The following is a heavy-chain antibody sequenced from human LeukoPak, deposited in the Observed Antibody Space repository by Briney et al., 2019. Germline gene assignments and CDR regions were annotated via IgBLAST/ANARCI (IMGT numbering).Heavy chain of an antibody. CDR3: ARQGYYYDSSGSNFDY. CDR2: ISWNSGSI. J-gene: IGHJ4*02. CDR1: GFTFDDYA. V-gene: IGHV3-9*01. D-gene: IGHD3-22*01. Sequence: GGSLRLSCAASGFTFDDYAMHWVRQAPGKGLEWVSGISWNSGSIGYADSVKGRFTTSRDNAKNSLYLQMNSLRAEDTALYYCARQGYYYDSSGSNFDYWGQGTLVTVSS.